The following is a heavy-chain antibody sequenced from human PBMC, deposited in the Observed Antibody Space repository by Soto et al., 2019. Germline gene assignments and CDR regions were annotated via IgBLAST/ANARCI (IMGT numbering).Heavy chain of an antibody. CDR2: IYYSGST. V-gene: IGHV4-59*01. Sequence: SETLSLTCTVSGGSISSYYWSWIRQPPGKGLEWIGYIYYSGSTNYNPSLKSRVTISVDTSKNQFSLKLSSVTAADTAVYYCARADTYYDFWSGYYPSVSTYYYFDYWGQGTLVTVSS. D-gene: IGHD3-3*01. CDR1: GGSISSYY. J-gene: IGHJ4*02. CDR3: ARADTYYDFWSGYYPSVSTYYYFDY.